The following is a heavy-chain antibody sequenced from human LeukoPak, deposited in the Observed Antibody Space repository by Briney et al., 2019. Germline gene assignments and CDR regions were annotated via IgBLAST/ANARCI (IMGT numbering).Heavy chain of an antibody. CDR3: AAGSLPWEPRSGVTFDY. Sequence: SETLSLTCTVSGGSISSYYWSWIRQPPGKGLEWIGYIYYSGSTNYNPSLKSRVTISVDTSKNQFSLKLSSVTAADTAVYYCAAGSLPWEPRSGVTFDYWGQGTLVTVSS. V-gene: IGHV4-59*08. CDR2: IYYSGST. CDR1: GGSISSYY. D-gene: IGHD1-26*01. J-gene: IGHJ4*02.